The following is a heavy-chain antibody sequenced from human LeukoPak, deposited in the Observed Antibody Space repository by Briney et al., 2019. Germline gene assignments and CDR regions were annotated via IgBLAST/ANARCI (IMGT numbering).Heavy chain of an antibody. V-gene: IGHV4-34*01. CDR2: INHSGST. CDR1: GGSFSGYY. D-gene: IGHD3-22*01. CDR3: AREAALYYYDSSGYYHP. Sequence: SETLSLTCAVYGGSFSGYYWSWIRQPPGKGLEWIGEINHSGSTNYNPSLKSRVTISIDTSKSQFSLKLSSVTAADTAVYCCAREAALYYYDSSGYYHPWGQGTLVTVSS. J-gene: IGHJ5*02.